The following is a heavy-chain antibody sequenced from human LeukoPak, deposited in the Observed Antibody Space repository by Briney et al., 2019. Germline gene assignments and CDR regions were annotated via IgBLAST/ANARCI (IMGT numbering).Heavy chain of an antibody. Sequence: PGGSLRLSCAASGFTFNTYAMSWVRQAPWERLQWVSGISDSGGNTYYADSVRGRFTISRDNSKNTLYLQMNSLRAEDTAVYYCAKDRNSIVATIISYWGQGTLVTVSS. V-gene: IGHV3-23*01. CDR1: GFTFNTYA. D-gene: IGHD5-12*01. CDR2: ISDSGGNT. J-gene: IGHJ4*02. CDR3: AKDRNSIVATIISY.